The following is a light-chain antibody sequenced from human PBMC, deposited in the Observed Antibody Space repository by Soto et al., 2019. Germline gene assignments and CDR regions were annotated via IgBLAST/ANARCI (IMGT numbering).Light chain of an antibody. J-gene: IGKJ1*01. CDR2: RAS. CDR3: QQYQTWT. V-gene: IGKV1-5*03. CDR1: QTISRW. Sequence: DIQMTQSPLPLSASVGDRVTITCRASQTISRWLAWYQQKPGKAPKLLIYRASSLESGVPSRFSGSGSGTEFTLTISSLQSDDSATYYCQQYQTWTFGQGTKVEIK.